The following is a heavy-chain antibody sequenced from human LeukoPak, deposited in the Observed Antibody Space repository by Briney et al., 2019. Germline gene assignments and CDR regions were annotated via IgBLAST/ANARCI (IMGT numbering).Heavy chain of an antibody. V-gene: IGHV4-39*01. CDR3: ARLYIAAAGNFFDY. J-gene: IGHJ4*02. CDR1: GGSISSSSYY. D-gene: IGHD6-13*01. Sequence: PSETLSLTCTVSGGSISSSSYYWGWIRQPPGKGPEWIGSIYYSGSTYYNPSLESRVTISVDTSKNQFSLKLSSVTAADTAVYYCARLYIAAAGNFFDYWGQGTLVTVSS. CDR2: IYYSGST.